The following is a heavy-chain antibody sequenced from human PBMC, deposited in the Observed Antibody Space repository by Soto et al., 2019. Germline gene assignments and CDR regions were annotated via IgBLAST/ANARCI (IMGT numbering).Heavy chain of an antibody. D-gene: IGHD3-10*01. Sequence: EVQLVESRGGLVQPGGSLRLSCAASGFTFSSYAMHWVRQAPGKGLEYVSAISGNGGSTYYANSVKGRFTISRDNSKNTLYLQMGSLRAEDMAVYYCARRGYGLYFDYWGQGTLVTISS. J-gene: IGHJ4*02. CDR2: ISGNGGST. CDR3: ARRGYGLYFDY. CDR1: GFTFSSYA. V-gene: IGHV3-64*01.